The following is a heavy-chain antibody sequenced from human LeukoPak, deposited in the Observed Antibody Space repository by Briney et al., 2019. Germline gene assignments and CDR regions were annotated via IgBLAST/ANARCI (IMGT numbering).Heavy chain of an antibody. J-gene: IGHJ6*04. CDR2: IYHSGST. V-gene: IGHV4-38-2*02. CDR3: ARDHPVDV. Sequence: SETLSLTCTVSGYSISSGYYWGWIRQPPGKGLEWIGSIYHSGSTYYNPSLKSRVTISVDTSKNQFSLKLSSVTAADTAVYYCARDHPVDVWGKGTTVTVSS. CDR1: GYSISSGYY.